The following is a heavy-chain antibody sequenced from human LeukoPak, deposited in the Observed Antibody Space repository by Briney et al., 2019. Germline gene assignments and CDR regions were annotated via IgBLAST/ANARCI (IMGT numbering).Heavy chain of an antibody. CDR3: AKDTSYYDFWSGYYPLDAFDI. Sequence: GGSLRLSCAASGFTFSSYAMSWVRQAPGKGLERVSVISGSGGSTYYADSVKGRFTISRDNSKNTLYLQMNSLKAEDTAVYYCAKDTSYYDFWSGYYPLDAFDIWGQGTMVSVSS. CDR2: ISGSGGST. D-gene: IGHD3-3*01. J-gene: IGHJ3*02. V-gene: IGHV3-23*01. CDR1: GFTFSSYA.